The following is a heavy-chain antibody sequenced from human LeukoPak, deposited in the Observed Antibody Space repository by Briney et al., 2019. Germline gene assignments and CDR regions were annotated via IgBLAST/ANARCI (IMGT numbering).Heavy chain of an antibody. CDR2: ISSSSSTI. CDR1: GFTFSSYS. D-gene: IGHD1-26*01. Sequence: GGSLRLSCAASGFTFSSYSMNWVRQAPGKGLEWVSYISSSSSTIYYADSVKGRFTISRDNAKNSLYLQMNSLRAEDTVVYYCARDPTQWEQGAYYFDYWGQGTLVTVSS. CDR3: ARDPTQWEQGAYYFDY. V-gene: IGHV3-48*04. J-gene: IGHJ4*02.